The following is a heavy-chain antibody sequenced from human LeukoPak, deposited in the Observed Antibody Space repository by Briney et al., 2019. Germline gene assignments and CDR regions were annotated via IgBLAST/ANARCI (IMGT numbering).Heavy chain of an antibody. D-gene: IGHD3-10*01. CDR3: ARGPERRYYYGSGSSGMDV. CDR2: INAGNGNT. V-gene: IGHV1-3*01. Sequence: RASVKVSCKASGYTFTSYAMHWVRQAPGQRLEWMGWINAGNGNTKYSQKFQGRVTITRDTSASTAYMELSSLRSEDTAVYYCARGPERRYYYGSGSSGMDVWGQGTTVTVSS. CDR1: GYTFTSYA. J-gene: IGHJ6*02.